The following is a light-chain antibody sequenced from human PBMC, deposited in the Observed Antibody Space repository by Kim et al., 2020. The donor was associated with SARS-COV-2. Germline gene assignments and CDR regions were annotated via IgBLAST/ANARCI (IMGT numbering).Light chain of an antibody. CDR3: QSADSSNTWV. Sequence: SYELTQPPSVSVSPGQTARITCSGDALPKQYAYWYQQKPGQAPVMVIYKDSERPSGIPERFSGSGSGTTVTLTISGVQAEDEADYYCQSADSSNTWVFGG. CDR1: ALPKQY. J-gene: IGLJ3*02. V-gene: IGLV3-25*03. CDR2: KDS.